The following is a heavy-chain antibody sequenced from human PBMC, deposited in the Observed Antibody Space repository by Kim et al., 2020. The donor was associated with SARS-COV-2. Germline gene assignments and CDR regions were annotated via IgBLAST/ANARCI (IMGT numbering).Heavy chain of an antibody. J-gene: IGHJ4*02. Sequence: KSRVTISVDKAQNQFSLKLSSVTAADTAVYYCARVGGYDSSGYYYAFFDYWGQGTLVTVSS. D-gene: IGHD3-22*01. V-gene: IGHV4-4*02. CDR3: ARVGGYDSSGYYYAFFDY.